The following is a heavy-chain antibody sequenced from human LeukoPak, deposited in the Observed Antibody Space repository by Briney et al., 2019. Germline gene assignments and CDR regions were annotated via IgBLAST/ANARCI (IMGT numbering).Heavy chain of an antibody. Sequence: SLRLSCAASGFTFDDYAMHWVRQAPGKGLEWVSGISCKSNTIGYAHSVKGRFTNSRDNAKNSLYLQMNSLRAEDTALYYCAKDTGYSSGSVHRGYYFDYWGQGTLVTVSS. CDR3: AKDTGYSSGSVHRGYYFDY. CDR1: GFTFDDYA. CDR2: ISCKSNTI. V-gene: IGHV3-9*01. D-gene: IGHD6-19*01. J-gene: IGHJ4*02.